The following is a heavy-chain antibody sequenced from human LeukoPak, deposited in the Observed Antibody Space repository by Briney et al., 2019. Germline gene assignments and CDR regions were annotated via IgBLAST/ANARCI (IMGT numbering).Heavy chain of an antibody. Sequence: GASVKVSCKASGYTLTSYPISWVRQDPGQGLEWMGWITTYNGNTNYAQKLQGRVTMTTDTSTSTAYMDLRGLRSDNTAVYYCARGYDYGDYVGDFDYWGQGTLVTVSS. V-gene: IGHV1-18*01. CDR3: ARGYDYGDYVGDFDY. J-gene: IGHJ4*02. CDR1: GYTLTSYP. CDR2: ITTYNGNT. D-gene: IGHD4-17*01.